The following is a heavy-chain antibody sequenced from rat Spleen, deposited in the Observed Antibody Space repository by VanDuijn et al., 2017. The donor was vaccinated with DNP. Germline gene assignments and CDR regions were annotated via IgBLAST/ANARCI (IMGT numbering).Heavy chain of an antibody. V-gene: IGHV3-1*01. CDR3: TRDREFGPDY. D-gene: IGHD4-3*01. J-gene: IGHJ2*01. CDR2: ISYSGRT. Sequence: EVQLQESGPGLVKPSQSLSLTCSVTGHSITSNYWGWIRKFPGNKMEWIGHISYSGRTTYNPSLKSRISITRDTSKNQFFLHLHSVTTDDTGTYYCTRDREFGPDYWGQGVMVTVSS. CDR1: GHSITSNY.